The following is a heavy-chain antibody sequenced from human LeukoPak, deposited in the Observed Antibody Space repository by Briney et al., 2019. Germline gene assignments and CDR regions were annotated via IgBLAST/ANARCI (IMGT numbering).Heavy chain of an antibody. CDR2: IYPGDSDT. CDR1: EYSFTSYW. Sequence: GESLKISCKGSEYSFTSYWIGWVRQMPGKGLEWMGIIYPGDSDTRYSPSFQGQVTISADKSISTAYLQWSSLKASDTAMYYCARQVFTGSYYDAFDIWGQGTMVTVSS. CDR3: ARQVFTGSYYDAFDI. V-gene: IGHV5-51*01. D-gene: IGHD1-26*01. J-gene: IGHJ3*02.